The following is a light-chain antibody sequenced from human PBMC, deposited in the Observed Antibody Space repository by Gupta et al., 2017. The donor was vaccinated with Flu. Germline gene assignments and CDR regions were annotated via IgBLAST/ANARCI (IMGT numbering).Light chain of an antibody. J-gene: IGLJ2*01. CDR1: NIGSKS. CDR2: DDS. V-gene: IGLV3-21*02. Sequence: SYELTQPPSVSVAPGQTARIPCGGNNIGSKSVHWYQQRPGQAPVLVVHDDSDRPSGIPERFSGSNSGNTATLTISRVEAGEEADYYCQVWDSSSDHPAFGGGTKLTVL. CDR3: QVWDSSSDHPA.